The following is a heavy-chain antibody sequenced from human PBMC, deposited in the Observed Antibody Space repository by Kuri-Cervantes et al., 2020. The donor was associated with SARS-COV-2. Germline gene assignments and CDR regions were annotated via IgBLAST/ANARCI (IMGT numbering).Heavy chain of an antibody. Sequence: LSLTCAASGFTFSSYGMHWVRQAPGKGLEWVAVIWYDGSNKYYADSVKGRFTISRDNSKNTLYLQMNSLRAEDTAVYYCAREVTDGDYVNWFDPWGQGTLVTVSS. CDR1: GFTFSSYG. CDR2: IWYDGSNK. CDR3: AREVTDGDYVNWFDP. D-gene: IGHD4-17*01. J-gene: IGHJ5*02. V-gene: IGHV3-33*01.